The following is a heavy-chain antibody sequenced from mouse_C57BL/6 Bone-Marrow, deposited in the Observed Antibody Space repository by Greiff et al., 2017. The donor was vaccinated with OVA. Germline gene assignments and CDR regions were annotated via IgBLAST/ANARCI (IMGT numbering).Heavy chain of an antibody. CDR1: GYTFTSYG. Sequence: QVQLKESGAELARPGASVKLSCKASGYTFTSYGISWVKQRTGQGLEWIGEIYPRSGNTYYNEKFKGKATLTADKSSSTAYMELRSLTSEDSAVDFCARWGGSSLAYWGQGTLVTVSA. CDR2: IYPRSGNT. V-gene: IGHV1-81*01. CDR3: ARWGGSSLAY. J-gene: IGHJ3*01. D-gene: IGHD1-1*01.